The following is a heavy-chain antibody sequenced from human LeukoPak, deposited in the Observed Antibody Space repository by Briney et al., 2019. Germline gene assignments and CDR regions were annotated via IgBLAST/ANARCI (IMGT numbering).Heavy chain of an antibody. CDR2: IYFSVST. V-gene: IGHV4-30-4*01. CDR3: ARVTQAPTLDY. CDR1: GGSISSGVFY. J-gene: IGHJ4*02. D-gene: IGHD1-14*01. Sequence: PSQTLSLTRTLSGGSISSGVFYWSWVRPPPREGLEWIVYIYFSVSTHYNPALKSRVTISGDTSKNQFSLKLSSVTAADTAVYYCARVTQAPTLDYWGQGTLVTVSS.